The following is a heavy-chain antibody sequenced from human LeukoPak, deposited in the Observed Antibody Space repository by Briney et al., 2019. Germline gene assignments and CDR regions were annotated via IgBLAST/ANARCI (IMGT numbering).Heavy chain of an antibody. CDR3: ARGITIFGVVTHYYYYGMDV. V-gene: IGHV1-8*01. CDR2: MNPNSGNT. J-gene: IGHJ6*02. Sequence: GASVTVSCKASGYTFTSYDINWVRQATGQGLEWMGWMNPNSGNTGYAQKFQGRVTMTRNTSISTAYMELSSLRSEDTAVYYCARGITIFGVVTHYYYYGMDVWGQGTTVTVSS. D-gene: IGHD3-3*01. CDR1: GYTFTSYD.